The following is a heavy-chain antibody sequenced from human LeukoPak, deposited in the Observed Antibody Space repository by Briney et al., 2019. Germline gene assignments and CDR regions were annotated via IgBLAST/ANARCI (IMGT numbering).Heavy chain of an antibody. CDR1: GFTFSNYG. J-gene: IGHJ4*02. Sequence: GGSLRLSCAASGFTFSNYGMHWVRQAPGKGLEGVAVISSDGSNNYYADSVKGRFTISRDNSKNTLYLQMNSLRAEDTAVYYCAKAHHYGGNSGRSWGNYFDYWGQGTLVTVSS. D-gene: IGHD4-23*01. V-gene: IGHV3-30*18. CDR3: AKAHHYGGNSGRSWGNYFDY. CDR2: ISSDGSNN.